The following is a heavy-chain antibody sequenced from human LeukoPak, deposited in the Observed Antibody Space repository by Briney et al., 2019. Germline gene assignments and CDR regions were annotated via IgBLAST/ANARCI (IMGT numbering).Heavy chain of an antibody. J-gene: IGHJ4*02. CDR3: ARDKASSGWYYFDS. CDR1: AFTLSNYC. CDR2: IDSRSNTM. V-gene: IGHV3-48*01. D-gene: IGHD6-19*01. Sequence: GGSLRLSCAASAFTLSNYCMNWVRQAPGKGLEWISYIDSRSNTMLYADSVKGRFTVSRDNAKNSLYLQMNSLRAEDTAVYFCARDKASSGWYYFDSWGQGTLVTVSS.